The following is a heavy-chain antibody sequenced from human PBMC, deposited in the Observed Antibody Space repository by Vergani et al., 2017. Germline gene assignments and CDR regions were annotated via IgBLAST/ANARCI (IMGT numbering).Heavy chain of an antibody. J-gene: IGHJ4*02. D-gene: IGHD1-26*01. CDR2: IYYSGST. Sequence: QVQLQESGPGLVKPSETLSLTCTVSGGSISSYYWSWIRQPPGKGPEWIGYIYYSGSTNYNPSLKSRVTISVDTSKNQFSLKLSSVTAADTAVYYCARIVGATTFDYWGQGTLVTVSS. CDR3: ARIVGATTFDY. V-gene: IGHV4-59*01. CDR1: GGSISSYY.